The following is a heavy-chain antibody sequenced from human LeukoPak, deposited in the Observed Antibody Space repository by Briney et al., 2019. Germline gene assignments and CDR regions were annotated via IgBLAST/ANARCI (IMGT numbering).Heavy chain of an antibody. CDR2: TSGSGGST. V-gene: IGHV3-23*01. CDR1: GFTFSSYA. CDR3: AKYFDSSGYPNPIFDY. J-gene: IGHJ4*02. Sequence: GGSLRLSCAASGFTFSSYAMTWVRQAPGKGLQWVSTTSGSGGSTFYADSVKGRFTISRDNSKSTQYLQMNSLRAEDTALYYCAKYFDSSGYPNPIFDYWGQGTLVTVSS. D-gene: IGHD3-22*01.